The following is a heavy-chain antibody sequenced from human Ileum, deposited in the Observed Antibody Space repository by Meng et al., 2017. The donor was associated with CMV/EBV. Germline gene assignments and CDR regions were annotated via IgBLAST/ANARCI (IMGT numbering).Heavy chain of an antibody. V-gene: IGHV3-30*04. J-gene: IGHJ4*02. Sequence: GGSLRLSCAASGFTFSSYAMHWVRQAPGKGLEWVAVISYDGSNKYYADSVKGRFTISRDNSKNTLFLQMNSLRAEDTAVFYCAKRDTTKYFDSWGQGSLVTVSS. CDR2: ISYDGSNK. CDR3: AKRDTTKYFDS. CDR1: GFTFSSYA. D-gene: IGHD5-18*01.